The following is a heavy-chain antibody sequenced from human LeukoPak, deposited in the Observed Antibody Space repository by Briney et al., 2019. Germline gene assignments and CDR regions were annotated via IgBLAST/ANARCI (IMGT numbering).Heavy chain of an antibody. CDR3: ASAQWLVHSHFDY. V-gene: IGHV3-21*01. Sequence: GGSLRLSCAASGFTFSSYSMNWVRQAPGKGLEWVSSISSSSSYIYYADSVKGRFTISRGNAKNSLYLQMNSLRAEDTAVYYCASAQWLVHSHFDYWGQGTLVTVSS. J-gene: IGHJ4*02. CDR1: GFTFSSYS. CDR2: ISSSSSYI. D-gene: IGHD6-19*01.